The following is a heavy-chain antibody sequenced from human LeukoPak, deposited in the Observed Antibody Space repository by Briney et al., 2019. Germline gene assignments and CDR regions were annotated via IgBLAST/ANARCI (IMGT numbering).Heavy chain of an antibody. CDR1: GYTFTCYD. V-gene: IGHV1-8*01. J-gene: IGHJ4*02. Sequence: ASVKVSCKASGYTFTCYDINWVRQATGQGLEWMGGMNPNSGNTGYVQKVQGRVTMTRNTAISTAYMELSSLRSEDTVLYCCATALGDGYSSDYWGPGTLATVSS. CDR2: MNPNSGNT. CDR3: ATALGDGYSSDY. D-gene: IGHD5-24*01.